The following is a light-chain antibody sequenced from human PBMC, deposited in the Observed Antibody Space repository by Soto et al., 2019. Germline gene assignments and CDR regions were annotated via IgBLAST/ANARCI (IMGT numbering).Light chain of an antibody. V-gene: IGKV3-15*01. CDR1: QSVSSN. Sequence: EIVMTQSPATLSVSPGERATLSCRASQSVSSNLVWYQQKPGQAPRLLIYGASTRATGIPARFSGSGSGTEFTLAISSLQSEDFAVYYCQHYNIWPYTFGQGTKLEIK. CDR2: GAS. CDR3: QHYNIWPYT. J-gene: IGKJ2*01.